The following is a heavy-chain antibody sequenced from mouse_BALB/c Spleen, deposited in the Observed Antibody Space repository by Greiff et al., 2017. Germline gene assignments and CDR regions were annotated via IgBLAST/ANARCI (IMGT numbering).Heavy chain of an antibody. D-gene: IGHD1-2*01. CDR1: GFNIKDTY. J-gene: IGHJ1*01. CDR2: IDPANGNT. Sequence: DVKLVESGAELVKPGASVKLSCTASGFNIKDTYMHWVKQRPEQGLEWIGRIDPANGNTKYDPKFQGKATITADTSSNTAYLQLSSLTSEDTAVYYCARSVTTATWYFDVWGAGTTVTVSS. CDR3: ARSVTTATWYFDV. V-gene: IGHV14-3*02.